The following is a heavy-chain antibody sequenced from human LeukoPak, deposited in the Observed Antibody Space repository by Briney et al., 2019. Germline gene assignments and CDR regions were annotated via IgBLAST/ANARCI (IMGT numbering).Heavy chain of an antibody. CDR1: GFTFSSYE. V-gene: IGHV3-48*03. CDR2: ISSSGSTI. D-gene: IGHD1-14*01. CDR3: ARDWPQKSDRHEPIYYMDV. Sequence: GGSLRLSCAASGFTFSSYEMNWVRQAPGKGLEWVSYISSSGSTIYYADSVKGRFTISRDNAKNSLYLQMNSLRSEDAAVYYCARDWPQKSDRHEPIYYMDVWGKGTTVTVSS. J-gene: IGHJ6*03.